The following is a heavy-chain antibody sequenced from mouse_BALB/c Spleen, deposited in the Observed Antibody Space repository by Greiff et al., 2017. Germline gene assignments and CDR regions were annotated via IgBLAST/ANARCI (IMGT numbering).Heavy chain of an antibody. V-gene: IGHV2-6-7*01. Sequence: VQRVESGPGLVAPSQSLSITCTVSGFSLTGYGVNWVRQPPGKGLEWLGMIWGDGSTDYNSALKSRLSISKDNSKSQVFLKMNSLQTDDTARYYCARGGYYGFYYAMDYWGQGTSVTVSS. CDR1: GFSLTGYG. CDR3: ARGGYYGFYYAMDY. J-gene: IGHJ4*01. D-gene: IGHD1-1*01. CDR2: IWGDGST.